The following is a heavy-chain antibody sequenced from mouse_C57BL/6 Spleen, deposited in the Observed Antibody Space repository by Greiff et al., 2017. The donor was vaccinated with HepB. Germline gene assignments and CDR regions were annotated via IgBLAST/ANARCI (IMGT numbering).Heavy chain of an antibody. CDR1: GFTFSSNT. J-gene: IGHJ2*01. CDR3: ARRAAQAGYFDY. Sequence: EVKLVESGGGLVKPGGSLKLSCAASGFTFSSNTMSWVRQTPEKRLEWVATISGGGGNTYYPDSVKGRFTISRDNAKNTLYLQMSSLRSEDTALYYCARRAAQAGYFDYWGQGTTLTVSS. CDR2: ISGGGGNT. V-gene: IGHV5-9*01. D-gene: IGHD3-2*02.